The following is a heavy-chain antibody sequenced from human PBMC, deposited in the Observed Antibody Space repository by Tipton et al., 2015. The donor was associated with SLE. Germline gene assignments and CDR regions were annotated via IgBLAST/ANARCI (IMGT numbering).Heavy chain of an antibody. CDR3: ATEEGVDCNGGSCYSGPFDY. J-gene: IGHJ4*02. Sequence: SLRLSCAASGFTFSNAWMNWVRQAPGKGLEWVGRIRSKNDGGTTDYAATVKGRFTISRDDSKNTLYLQMNNLRAEDTAVYYCATEEGVDCNGGSCYSGPFDYWGQGTLVTVSS. CDR2: IRSKNDGGTT. D-gene: IGHD2-15*01. CDR1: GFTFSNAW. V-gene: IGHV3-15*01.